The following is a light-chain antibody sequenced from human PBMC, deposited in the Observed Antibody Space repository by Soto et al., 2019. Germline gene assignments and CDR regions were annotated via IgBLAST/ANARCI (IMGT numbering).Light chain of an antibody. Sequence: QSALTQPASVSGSPGQSITLSCTGTSSDIGGYDYVSWYQRHPGKAPKLIIYDVNNRPSGVSNRFSGSKSGNTASLTISGLQAEDEADYYCTSYASGSSHVVXXGGXKLTVL. J-gene: IGLJ2*01. CDR1: SSDIGGYDY. CDR2: DVN. V-gene: IGLV2-14*01. CDR3: TSYASGSSHVV.